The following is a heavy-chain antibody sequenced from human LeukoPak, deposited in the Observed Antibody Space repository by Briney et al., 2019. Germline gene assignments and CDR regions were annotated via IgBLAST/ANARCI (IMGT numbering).Heavy chain of an antibody. Sequence: GGSLRLSCAASGFTFSSYWMHWVRQAPGKGLVWVSRINSDGSSTSYADSVKGRFTISRDNAKNTLYLQMNSLRAEDTAVYYCARRAGDYSHPYDYWGQGTLVTVSS. V-gene: IGHV3-74*01. CDR3: ARRAGDYSHPYDY. D-gene: IGHD3-22*01. CDR2: INSDGSST. CDR1: GFTFSSYW. J-gene: IGHJ4*02.